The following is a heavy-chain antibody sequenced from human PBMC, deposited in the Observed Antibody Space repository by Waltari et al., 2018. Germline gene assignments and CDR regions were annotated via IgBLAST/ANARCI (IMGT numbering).Heavy chain of an antibody. D-gene: IGHD2-15*01. Sequence: EVQLVQSGAEVKKLGATVKISCKASGYTFTDYYMHWVQQAPGKGLEWMGRVDPEDGETIYAEKFQGRVTRTADTATDTAYMELSSLRAEDTAVYYCATCKRGGSCYLRVDPWGQGTLVTVSS. CDR1: GYTFTDYY. J-gene: IGHJ5*02. CDR3: ATCKRGGSCYLRVDP. V-gene: IGHV1-69-2*01. CDR2: VDPEDGET.